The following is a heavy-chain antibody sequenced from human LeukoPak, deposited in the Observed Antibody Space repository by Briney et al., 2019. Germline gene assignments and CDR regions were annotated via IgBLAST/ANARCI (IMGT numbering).Heavy chain of an antibody. CDR3: ARSKAAPGAFDI. V-gene: IGHV3-23*01. CDR2: ISSSGGST. CDR1: GFVFRSYA. J-gene: IGHJ3*02. D-gene: IGHD6-6*01. Sequence: GGSLRLSCAASGFVFRSYAMSWVRQAPGKGLEWVSGISSSGGSTYHADSVRGRFTISRDNAKNSPYLQMNSLRAEDTAVYYCARSKAAPGAFDIWGQGTMVTVSS.